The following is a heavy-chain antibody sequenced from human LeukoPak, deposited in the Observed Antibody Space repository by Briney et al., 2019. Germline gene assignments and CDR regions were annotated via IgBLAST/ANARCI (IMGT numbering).Heavy chain of an antibody. J-gene: IGHJ6*02. D-gene: IGHD3-9*01. Sequence: ASVKVSCKASGYTFTSYYMHWVRQAPGQGLEWMGIINPSGGSTSYAQKFQGRVTMTRDTSTSTVYMELSSLRSEDTAVYYCARDPYYDILTGPYGMDVWGQGTTVTVSS. CDR2: INPSGGST. CDR1: GYTFTSYY. CDR3: ARDPYYDILTGPYGMDV. V-gene: IGHV1-46*01.